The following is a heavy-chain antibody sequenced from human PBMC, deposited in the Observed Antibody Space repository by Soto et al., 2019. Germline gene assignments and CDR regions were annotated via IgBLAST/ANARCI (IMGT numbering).Heavy chain of an antibody. D-gene: IGHD1-7*01. CDR1: GFTFSSYA. V-gene: IGHV3-30-3*01. Sequence: SLRLSCAASGFTFSSYAMHWVRQAPGKGLEWVAVISYDGSNKYYADSVKGRFTISRDNSKNTLYLQMNSLRAEDTAVYYCARDRTPELRSNWFDPWGQGTLVTVSS. CDR3: ARDRTPELRSNWFDP. J-gene: IGHJ5*02. CDR2: ISYDGSNK.